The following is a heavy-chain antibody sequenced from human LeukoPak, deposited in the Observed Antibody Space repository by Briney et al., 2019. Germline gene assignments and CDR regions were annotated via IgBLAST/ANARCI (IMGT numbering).Heavy chain of an antibody. CDR1: GGSVSSGSYY. Sequence: SETLSLTCTVSGGSVSSGSYYWSWIRQPPGKGLEWIGYIYYSGSTNYNPSLKSRVTISVDTSKNQFSLKLSSVAAADTAVYYCARGGDYYGSGSSTFDYWGQGTLVTVSS. CDR2: IYYSGST. CDR3: ARGGDYYGSGSSTFDY. J-gene: IGHJ4*02. D-gene: IGHD3-10*01. V-gene: IGHV4-61*01.